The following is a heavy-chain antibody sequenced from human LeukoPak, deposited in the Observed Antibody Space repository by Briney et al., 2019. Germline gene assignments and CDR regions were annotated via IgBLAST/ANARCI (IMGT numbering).Heavy chain of an antibody. V-gene: IGHV4-39*07. D-gene: IGHD1-14*01. J-gene: IGHJ3*02. CDR2: IYYSGST. CDR3: ARDKRAGSDAFDI. Sequence: PSETLSLTCTVSGGSISSGSYYWSWIRQPPGKGLEWIGSIYYSGSTYYNPSLKSRVTISVDTSKNQFSLKLSSVTAADTAVYYCARDKRAGSDAFDIWGQGTMVTVSS. CDR1: GGSISSGSYY.